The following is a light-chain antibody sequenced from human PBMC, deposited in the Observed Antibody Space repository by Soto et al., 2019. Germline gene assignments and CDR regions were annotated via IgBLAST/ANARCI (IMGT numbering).Light chain of an antibody. Sequence: EIVLTQSPCTLSLSAGERATLSWGASQSVSSSYLAWYQQKPGQAPRLLIYGASSRATGIPDRFSGSGYGTDFTLTISRLETEDFAVYYCQQYGSSPRTFGQGTKVDIK. J-gene: IGKJ1*01. CDR3: QQYGSSPRT. CDR1: QSVSSSY. CDR2: GAS. V-gene: IGKV3-20*01.